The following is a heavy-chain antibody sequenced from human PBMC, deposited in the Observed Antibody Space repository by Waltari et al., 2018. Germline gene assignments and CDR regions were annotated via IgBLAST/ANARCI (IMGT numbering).Heavy chain of an antibody. CDR2: IKQDGSDK. D-gene: IGHD2-8*02. V-gene: IGHV3-7*01. CDR1: GFNFSSYW. CDR3: ARVYWPRGFDY. J-gene: IGHJ4*02. Sequence: EVRLVESGGGLVQPGGSLRLSCAGSGFNFSSYWMSWVRQAPGKGLEWVANIKQDGSDKYYVDSVEGRFTVSRDNAKNSLYLQMNSLRAEDTAVYYCARVYWPRGFDYWGQGTLVTVSS.